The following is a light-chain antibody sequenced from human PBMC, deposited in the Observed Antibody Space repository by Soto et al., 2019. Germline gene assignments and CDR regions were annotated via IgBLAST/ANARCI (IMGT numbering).Light chain of an antibody. CDR2: GAS. J-gene: IGKJ1*01. V-gene: IGKV3-15*01. CDR1: QSVSSN. Sequence: EIVMTQSPATLSVSPGERATLSCRASQSVSSNLAWYQQKPGQAPRLLIYGASTRATGIPARLSGSGSGTEFTLTTSSLQYEDFVVSYCKQQNNWPPWTFGQGTKVEIK. CDR3: KQQNNWPPWT.